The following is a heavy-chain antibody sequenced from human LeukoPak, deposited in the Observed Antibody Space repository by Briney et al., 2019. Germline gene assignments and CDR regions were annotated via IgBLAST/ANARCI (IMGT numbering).Heavy chain of an antibody. J-gene: IGHJ2*01. CDR1: GFTFSNYG. CDR2: MWYDGSNK. V-gene: IGHV3-33*01. CDR3: ARRYFDL. Sequence: GGSLRLSCAASGFTFSNYGMHWVRQAPGKGLEWVAVMWYDGSNKYYTDSVKGRFTISRDNSKNTLYLQMNSLRAEDTAVYYCARRYFDLWGRGTLVTVSS.